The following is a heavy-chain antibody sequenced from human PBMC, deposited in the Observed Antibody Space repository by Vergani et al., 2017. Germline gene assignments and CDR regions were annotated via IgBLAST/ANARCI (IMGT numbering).Heavy chain of an antibody. V-gene: IGHV5-51*03. CDR2: ISAGDSDV. CDR1: GYSITNYW. CDR3: ARTHDFSSLYSSYNWFDP. D-gene: IGHD3-3*01. J-gene: IGHJ5*02. Sequence: EVQLVQSGAEVKKPGESLKISCQGSGYSITNYWIAWVRQRPGEVLEWMGIISAGDSDVRYSPSFQGQVTMSVDKSLSTAYLQWSSLKASDTATYYCARTHDFSSLYSSYNWFDPWGQGTQVTVSS.